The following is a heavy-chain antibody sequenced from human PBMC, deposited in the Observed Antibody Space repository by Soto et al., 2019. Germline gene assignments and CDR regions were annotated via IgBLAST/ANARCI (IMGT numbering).Heavy chain of an antibody. CDR1: GFPFSPVAVV. CDR2: IYWDDDK. J-gene: IGHJ4*02. V-gene: IGHV2-5*02. Sequence: TLRGSVLPWGNPKKPPPLPCTSFGFPFSPVAVVVGWTRKPPGKALEWLALIYWDDDKRYSPFLKSRLTITKDTSTNQVVLTMTNMDPVDTGTYYCAHLYWAASGTRYYFDYWGQGTLVTVSS. D-gene: IGHD6-13*01. CDR3: AHLYWAASGTRYYFDY.